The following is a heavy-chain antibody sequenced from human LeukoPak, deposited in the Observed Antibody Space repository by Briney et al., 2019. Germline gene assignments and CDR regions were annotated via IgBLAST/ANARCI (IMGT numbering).Heavy chain of an antibody. CDR2: ISYDGSNK. Sequence: GRSLRLSCAASGFTFSSYAMHWVRQAPGKGLEWVAVISYDGSNKYYADSVKGRFTISRDNSKNTLYLQMNSLRAEDTAVYYCAKDKGSSRRNANFHHWGQGTLVTVSS. V-gene: IGHV3-30-3*01. CDR1: GFTFSSYA. D-gene: IGHD6-13*01. J-gene: IGHJ1*01. CDR3: AKDKGSSRRNANFHH.